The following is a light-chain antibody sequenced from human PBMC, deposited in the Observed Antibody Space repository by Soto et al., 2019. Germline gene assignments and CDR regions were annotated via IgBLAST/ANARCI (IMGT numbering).Light chain of an antibody. J-gene: IGLJ1*01. CDR1: SSDVGAYNY. V-gene: IGLV2-14*01. CDR2: EVT. CDR3: NSQTSSGIRV. Sequence: QSALTQPASVSGSPGQSITISRTGTSSDVGAYNYVSWYQHHPGKAPKLIIYEVTYRPSGVSNRFSGSKSGYTASLTISGLQAEDEADYYCNSQTSSGIRVFGTGTKVTVL.